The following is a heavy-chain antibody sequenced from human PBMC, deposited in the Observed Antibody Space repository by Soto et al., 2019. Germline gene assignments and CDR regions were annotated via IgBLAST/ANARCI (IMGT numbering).Heavy chain of an antibody. CDR3: ARDSTMIVSYYFDY. CDR2: ISYDGSNK. D-gene: IGHD3-22*01. CDR1: GFTFSSYA. J-gene: IGHJ4*02. V-gene: IGHV3-30-3*01. Sequence: PGGSLRLSCAASGFTFSSYAMHWVRQAPGKGLEWVAVISYDGSNKYYADSVKGRFTISRDSSKNTLYLQMNSLRAEDTAVYYCARDSTMIVSYYFDYWGQGTLVTVSS.